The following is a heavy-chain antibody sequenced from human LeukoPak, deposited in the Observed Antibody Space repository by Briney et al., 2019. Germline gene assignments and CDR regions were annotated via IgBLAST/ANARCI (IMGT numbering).Heavy chain of an antibody. V-gene: IGHV4-59*12. CDR3: ARVHPCSSTSCSNWFDP. Sequence: SETLSLTCTVSGGSISSYYWSWIRQPPGKGLEWIGYIYYSGSTNYNPSLKSRVTISVDTSKNQFSLKLSSVTAADTAVYYCARVHPCSSTSCSNWFDPWGQRTLVTVSS. CDR2: IYYSGST. CDR1: GGSISSYY. J-gene: IGHJ5*02. D-gene: IGHD2-2*01.